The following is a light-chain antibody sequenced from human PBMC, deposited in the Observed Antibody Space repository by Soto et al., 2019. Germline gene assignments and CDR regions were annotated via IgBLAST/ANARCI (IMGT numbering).Light chain of an antibody. J-gene: IGKJ5*01. CDR3: QQYGSSAIT. CDR2: GAS. V-gene: IGKV3-20*01. CDR1: QSVSSSY. Sequence: EIVLTQSPGTLSLSPGERATLSCRASQSVSSSYLACYQQKPGQAPRLLIYGASSRATGIPDRFSGSGSGTDFTLTISRLEPEDCAVYYCQQYGSSAITFGQGTRLEIK.